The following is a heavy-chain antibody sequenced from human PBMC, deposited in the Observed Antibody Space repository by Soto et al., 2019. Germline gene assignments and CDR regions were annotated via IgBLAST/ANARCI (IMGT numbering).Heavy chain of an antibody. D-gene: IGHD3-3*01. CDR1: GDSIISGDYY. CDR3: ARVTVFGVDDVLDI. J-gene: IGHJ3*02. Sequence: QVQLQESGPGLVKPSQTLSLTCTVSGDSIISGDYYWTWIRQPPGKGLEWIAYMYYSGRTNSNPSLKIPLTITIDASENRISMNLISVTAADTAVYYCARVTVFGVDDVLDIWGQGTMVTVSS. V-gene: IGHV4-30-4*01. CDR2: MYYSGRT.